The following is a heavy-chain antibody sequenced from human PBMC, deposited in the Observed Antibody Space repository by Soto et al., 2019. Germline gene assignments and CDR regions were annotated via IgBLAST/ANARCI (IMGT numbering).Heavy chain of an antibody. D-gene: IGHD2-2*01. Sequence: GESLKISCKASGFTFSSYSLGWVRHMPGKGLQWMGNIFSSDSSAKYSPSFVGQVTISVDRSINTAYLQWSSLKASDTAIYYCGTWRGSSRFDYWGPGTLVTVSS. J-gene: IGHJ4*02. CDR2: IFSSDSSA. CDR3: GTWRGSSRFDY. V-gene: IGHV5-51*01. CDR1: GFTFSSYS.